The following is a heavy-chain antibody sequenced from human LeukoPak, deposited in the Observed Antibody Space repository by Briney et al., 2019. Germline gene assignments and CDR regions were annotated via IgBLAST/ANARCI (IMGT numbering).Heavy chain of an antibody. D-gene: IGHD5-18*01. CDR2: IISGGTT. Sequence: GGSLGLSCAASGFTFSSYAMTWVRQAPGKGLEWVSGIISGGTTYYADSVRGRFIISRDNSKNTLYLQMNSLRAEDTAVYYCAKGNAANFYYYMDVWGKGTTVTVSS. J-gene: IGHJ6*03. CDR1: GFTFSSYA. CDR3: AKGNAANFYYYMDV. V-gene: IGHV3-23*01.